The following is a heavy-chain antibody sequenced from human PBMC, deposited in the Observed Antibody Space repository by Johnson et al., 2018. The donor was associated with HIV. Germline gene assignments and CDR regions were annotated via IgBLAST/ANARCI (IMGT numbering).Heavy chain of an antibody. Sequence: QMQLVESGGGVVQPGRSLRLPCAASGFTFSSYALHGVRQAPGKGLEGVAVILYDGSIKYYADSVKCRFTISRDNSKNTLYLQMNSLRAEDTAVYYCAKGLAAFFAFDIWGQGTMVTVSS. J-gene: IGHJ3*02. V-gene: IGHV3-33*06. D-gene: IGHD3-3*01. CDR1: GFTFSSYA. CDR2: ILYDGSIK. CDR3: AKGLAAFFAFDI.